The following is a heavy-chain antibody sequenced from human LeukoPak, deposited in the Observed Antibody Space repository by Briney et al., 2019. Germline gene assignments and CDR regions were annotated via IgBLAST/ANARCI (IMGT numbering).Heavy chain of an antibody. J-gene: IGHJ4*02. Sequence: ASVKVSCKASRYTFTGYYMHWVRQAPGQGLEWMGWISAYNGNTNYAQKLQGRVTMTTDTSTSTAYMELRSLRSDDTAVYYCARVAAAGNLYYWGQGTLVTVSS. D-gene: IGHD6-13*01. CDR1: RYTFTGYY. CDR3: ARVAAAGNLYY. CDR2: ISAYNGNT. V-gene: IGHV1-18*04.